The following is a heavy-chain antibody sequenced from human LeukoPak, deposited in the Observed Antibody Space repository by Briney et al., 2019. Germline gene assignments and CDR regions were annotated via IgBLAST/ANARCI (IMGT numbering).Heavy chain of an antibody. CDR2: IIPIFGTA. V-gene: IGHV1-69*01. CDR1: GGTFSSYA. D-gene: IGHD3-22*01. CDR3: AVNPYYYDSSGYYYLLFY. Sequence: SVKVSCKASGGTFSSYAISWVRQGPGQGLEWMGGIIPIFGTANYAQKFQGRVTITADESTTTAYMELSSLRSEDTAVYYCAVNPYYYDSSGYYYLLFYWGQGTLVTVSS. J-gene: IGHJ4*02.